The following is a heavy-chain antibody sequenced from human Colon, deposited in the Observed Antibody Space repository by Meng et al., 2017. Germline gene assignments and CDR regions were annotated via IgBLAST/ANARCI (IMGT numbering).Heavy chain of an antibody. CDR1: GASIDRGDFY. CDR3: ARGGLVVIGRGRFDP. CDR2: IHHNGRT. V-gene: IGHV4-30-4*01. J-gene: IGHJ5*02. Sequence: QVHLQESGPGLVKPSQTLSLTCPVSGASIDRGDFYWGGIRQSPGKGLEWIGEIHHNGRTNYNPSLQSRVTLSVDTSKNQFSVRLNSMTAADTGVYYCARGGLVVIGRGRFDPWGQGTLVTVSS. D-gene: IGHD2-21*01.